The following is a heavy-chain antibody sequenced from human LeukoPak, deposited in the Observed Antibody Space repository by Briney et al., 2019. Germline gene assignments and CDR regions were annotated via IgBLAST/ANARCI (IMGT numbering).Heavy chain of an antibody. CDR2: IYYSGST. V-gene: IGHV4-39*01. J-gene: IGHJ5*02. CDR1: GVSISSIIYY. CDR3: ASSLEWELIGFDP. D-gene: IGHD1-26*01. Sequence: SETLSLTCTVSGVSISSIIYYCGWIRQPPGKGVEWIGSIYYSGSTYYNPSLKSRVTISVDKSKNQFSLKLSSVSAADRAVYYCASSLEWELIGFDPWGQGTLVSVSS.